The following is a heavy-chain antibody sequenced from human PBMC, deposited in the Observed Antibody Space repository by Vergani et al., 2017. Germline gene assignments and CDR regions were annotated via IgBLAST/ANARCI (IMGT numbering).Heavy chain of an antibody. CDR3: AREEWGAAAGTWWFDP. J-gene: IGHJ5*02. V-gene: IGHV4-39*07. CDR1: GGSISSSSYY. D-gene: IGHD6-13*01. Sequence: QLQLQESGPGLVKPSETLSLTCTVSGGSISSSSYYWGWIRQPPGKGLEWIGSIYYSGSTYYNPSLKSRVTRSVDTSKNQFSLKLSSVTAADTAVYYCAREEWGAAAGTWWFDPWGQGTLVTVSS. CDR2: IYYSGST.